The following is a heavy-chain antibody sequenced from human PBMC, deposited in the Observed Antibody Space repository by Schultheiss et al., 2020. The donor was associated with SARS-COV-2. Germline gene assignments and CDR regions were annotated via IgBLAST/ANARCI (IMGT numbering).Heavy chain of an antibody. J-gene: IGHJ4*02. CDR3: ARDYRYYFDY. D-gene: IGHD1-14*01. CDR1: GFTFSSYG. Sequence: GESLKISCAASGFTFSSYGMHWVRQAPGKGLEWVAVISYDGSNKYYADSVKGRFTISRDNSKNTLYLQMNSLRAEDTAVYYCARDYRYYFDYWCQGTLVTVSS. CDR2: ISYDGSNK. V-gene: IGHV3-30*03.